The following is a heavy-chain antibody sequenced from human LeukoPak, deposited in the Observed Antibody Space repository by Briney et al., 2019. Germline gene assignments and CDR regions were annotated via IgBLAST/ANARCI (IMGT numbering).Heavy chain of an antibody. D-gene: IGHD3-16*01. Sequence: SETLSLTCTVSGGSISSYYWSWIRQPPGKGLEWIGYIYTSGSTNYSPSLESRVTISVDTSKNQFSLKLSSVTAADTAVYYCARQEGLPGVGYFDYWGQGTLVTVSS. V-gene: IGHV4-4*09. CDR1: GGSISSYY. J-gene: IGHJ4*02. CDR3: ARQEGLPGVGYFDY. CDR2: IYTSGST.